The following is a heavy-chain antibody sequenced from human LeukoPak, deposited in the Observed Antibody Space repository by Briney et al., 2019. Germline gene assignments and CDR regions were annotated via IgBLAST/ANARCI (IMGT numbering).Heavy chain of an antibody. CDR2: VYYSGDT. J-gene: IGHJ4*02. CDR3: ARETSGSGIDY. D-gene: IGHD3-10*01. CDR1: GGSISSNRHY. Sequence: PSETLSLTCTVSGGSISSNRHYWGWIRQPPGKGLEWIGSVYYSGDTYYIPSLKSRVTISVDTSKNQFSLKLSSVTAADTAVYYCARETSGSGIDYWGQGSLVTVSS. V-gene: IGHV4-39*07.